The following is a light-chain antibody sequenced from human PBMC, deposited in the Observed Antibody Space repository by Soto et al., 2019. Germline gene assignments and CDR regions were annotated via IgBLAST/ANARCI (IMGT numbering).Light chain of an antibody. CDR1: QSVSSN. Sequence: EIVMTQSPATLSVFPGERATLSCRASQSVSSNLAWYQQKPGQAPRLLIYGVSTRATGIPARFSGSGSGTEFTLNISSLQSEDFAAYYCQQYNNWPLTFGGGTKVEIK. CDR2: GVS. J-gene: IGKJ4*01. V-gene: IGKV3-15*01. CDR3: QQYNNWPLT.